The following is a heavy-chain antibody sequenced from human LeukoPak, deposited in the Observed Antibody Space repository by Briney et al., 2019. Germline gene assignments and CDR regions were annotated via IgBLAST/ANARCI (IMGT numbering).Heavy chain of an antibody. V-gene: IGHV4-34*01. CDR1: GGSFSNYY. D-gene: IGHD1-7*01. CDR3: ARRWNYGRNYYIDV. Sequence: SETLSLTCAVYGGSFSNYYWSWIRPPPGKRLEWIGEINDSGRINYNPSLMSRVTVSVDTSKNQFSLRLTSVSATDTAVYYCARRWNYGRNYYIDVWGNGATVSVSS. CDR2: INDSGRI. J-gene: IGHJ6*03.